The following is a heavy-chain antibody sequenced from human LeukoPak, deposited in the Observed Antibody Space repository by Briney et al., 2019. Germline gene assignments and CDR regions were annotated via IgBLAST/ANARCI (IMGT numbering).Heavy chain of an antibody. D-gene: IGHD3-9*01. V-gene: IGHV3-74*01. CDR2: INSDGSRT. CDR1: KFSFSSYW. J-gene: IGHJ3*02. Sequence: GGSLRLSCAASKFSFSSYWMHWVRQAPGKGLVWVSRINSDGSRTNYADSVKGRFTISRDNAKNTLYLQMNSLRAGDTAVYYCAKDVLSVDVLRYFDWLAGDDVFDIWGQGTMVTVSS. CDR3: AKDVLSVDVLRYFDWLAGDDVFDI.